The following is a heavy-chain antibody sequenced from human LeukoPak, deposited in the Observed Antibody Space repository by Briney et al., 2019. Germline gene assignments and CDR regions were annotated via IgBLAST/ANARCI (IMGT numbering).Heavy chain of an antibody. Sequence: SETLSLTCAGYGGSFSGYYWSWIRQPPGKGLEWIGEINHSGSTNYNPSLKSRVTISVDTSKNQFSLKLSSVTAADTAVCYCARESWADWGQGTLVTVSS. J-gene: IGHJ4*02. D-gene: IGHD6-19*01. CDR1: GGSFSGYY. CDR2: INHSGST. V-gene: IGHV4-34*01. CDR3: ARESWAD.